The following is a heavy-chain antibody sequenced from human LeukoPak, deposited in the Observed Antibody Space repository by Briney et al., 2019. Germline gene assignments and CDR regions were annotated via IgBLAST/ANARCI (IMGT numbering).Heavy chain of an antibody. V-gene: IGHV3-23*01. CDR3: AKDGYYDFWSGYYHYYYYYMDV. Sequence: PGGSLRLSCAASGFTFSSYAMSWVRQAPGKGLEWVSAISGSGGSTYYADSVKGRFTISRDNSKNTLYLQMNSLGAEDTAVYYCAKDGYYDFWSGYYHYYYYYMDVWGKGTTVTVSS. CDR1: GFTFSSYA. CDR2: ISGSGGST. J-gene: IGHJ6*03. D-gene: IGHD3-3*01.